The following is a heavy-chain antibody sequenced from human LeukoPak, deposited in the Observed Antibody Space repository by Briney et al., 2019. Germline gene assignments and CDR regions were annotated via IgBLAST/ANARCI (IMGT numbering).Heavy chain of an antibody. CDR3: ASDQSCSGGSCFDY. CDR2: INPNSGGT. J-gene: IGHJ4*02. D-gene: IGHD2-15*01. CDR1: GDTFIAYY. V-gene: IGHV1-2*02. Sequence: ASVKVSCKASGDTFIAYYMHWVRQAPGQGLEWMGWINPNSGGTNYAQKFQGRVTMTRDTSISTAYMELSRLRSDDTAAYYCASDQSCSGGSCFDYWGQGTLVTDSS.